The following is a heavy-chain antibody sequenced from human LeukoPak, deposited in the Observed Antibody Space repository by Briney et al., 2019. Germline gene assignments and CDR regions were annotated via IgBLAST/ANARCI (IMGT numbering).Heavy chain of an antibody. V-gene: IGHV3-21*01. CDR1: GFTFSSYA. D-gene: IGHD3-9*01. J-gene: IGHJ3*02. CDR2: ISSSSSYI. Sequence: PGGSLRLSCAASGFTFSSYAMSWFRQAPGKGLEWVPSISSSSSYIYYADSVKGRFTISRDNAKNSLYLQMNSLRAEDTAVYYCATLLRASYYDILTGHDAFDIWGQGTMVTVSS. CDR3: ATLLRASYYDILTGHDAFDI.